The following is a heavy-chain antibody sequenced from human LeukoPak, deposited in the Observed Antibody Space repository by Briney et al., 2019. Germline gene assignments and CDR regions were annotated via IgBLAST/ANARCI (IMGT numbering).Heavy chain of an antibody. CDR2: ISGSGGST. V-gene: IGHV3-23*01. Sequence: GGSLRLSCAASGFTFSSYGMSWVRQAPGKGLEWVSAISGSGGSTYYADSVKGRFTISRDNSKNTLYLQMNSLRAEDTAVYYCASHPPYYDILTGYYPGHYFDYWGQGTLVTVSS. D-gene: IGHD3-9*01. CDR1: GFTFSSYG. CDR3: ASHPPYYDILTGYYPGHYFDY. J-gene: IGHJ4*02.